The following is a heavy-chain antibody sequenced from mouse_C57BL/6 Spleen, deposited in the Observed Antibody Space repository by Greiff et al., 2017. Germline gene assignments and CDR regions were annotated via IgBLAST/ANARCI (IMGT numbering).Heavy chain of an antibody. J-gene: IGHJ2*01. Sequence: VQLQESGPGLVAPSPSLSITCTVSGFSLTSYAISWVRQPPGKGLEWLGVIWTGGGTNYNSALKSRLSISKDNSKSQVFLKMNSLQTDDTARYYCARNRNWDGSVLYFDYWGQGTTLTVSS. V-gene: IGHV2-9-1*01. CDR2: IWTGGGT. D-gene: IGHD4-1*01. CDR3: ARNRNWDGSVLYFDY. CDR1: GFSLTSYA.